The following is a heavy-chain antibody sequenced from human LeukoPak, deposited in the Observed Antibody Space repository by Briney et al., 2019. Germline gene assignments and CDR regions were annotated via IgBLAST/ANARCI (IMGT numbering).Heavy chain of an antibody. CDR3: AARNSNGWYCDY. V-gene: IGHV3-23*01. Sequence: GGSLRLSCAASGFTFNSYAMSWVRQAPGKGLEWVSGISGGGVGTYYADAVKGRFTISPDNSKHTLFLQMTSLRAEDTAVYYCAARNSNGWYCDYWGQGTLVTVSS. J-gene: IGHJ4*02. D-gene: IGHD6-19*01. CDR1: GFTFNSYA. CDR2: ISGGGVGT.